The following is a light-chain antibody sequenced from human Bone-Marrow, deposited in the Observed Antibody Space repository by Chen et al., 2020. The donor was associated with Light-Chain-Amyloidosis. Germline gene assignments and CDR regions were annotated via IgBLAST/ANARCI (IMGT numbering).Light chain of an antibody. J-gene: IGKJ5*01. CDR3: MQSTQVPIS. CDR1: RSLVHRDGNTY. CDR2: LIS. Sequence: DIVMTQTPLSSPVTLGQPASISCRSSRSLVHRDGNTYLSWLQQRPGQPPRLLIYLISNRFSGVPDRFSGSGAGTDFTLKISRVEAEDVGIYYCMQSTQVPISFGQGIRLEIK. V-gene: IGKV2-24*01.